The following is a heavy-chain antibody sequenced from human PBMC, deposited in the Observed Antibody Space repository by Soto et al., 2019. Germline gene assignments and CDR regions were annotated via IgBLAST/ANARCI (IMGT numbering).Heavy chain of an antibody. CDR1: GFSFRSHG. J-gene: IGHJ4*02. Sequence: QVQLVESGGGVVQPGRSLRLSCVASGFSFRSHGMHWVHQAPGKGLEWVAVIWYDGSKKDYVDSMKGRFTISRDNSKNMLYLQMDSLRAEDTAVYYCARAPDYGSWVSDYWGQGTLVTVSS. V-gene: IGHV3-33*01. CDR2: IWYDGSKK. CDR3: ARAPDYGSWVSDY. D-gene: IGHD6-13*01.